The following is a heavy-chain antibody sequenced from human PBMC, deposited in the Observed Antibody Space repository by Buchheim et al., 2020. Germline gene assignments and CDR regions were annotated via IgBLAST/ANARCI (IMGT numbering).Heavy chain of an antibody. V-gene: IGHV3-74*01. D-gene: IGHD3-10*01. J-gene: IGHJ3*02. CDR1: GFTFSSYW. CDR2: INSDGSST. CDR3: ARIRTPAWFADAFDI. Sequence: EVQLVESGGGLVQPGGSLRLSCAASGFTFSSYWMHWVRQAPGKGLVWVSRINSDGSSTSYADSVKGRFTISRENAQNKLYLQMNSLRAEDTDVYYCARIRTPAWFADAFDIWGQGT.